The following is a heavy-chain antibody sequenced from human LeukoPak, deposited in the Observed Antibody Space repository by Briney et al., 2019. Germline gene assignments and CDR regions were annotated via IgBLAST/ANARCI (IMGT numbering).Heavy chain of an antibody. D-gene: IGHD3-10*01. J-gene: IGHJ4*02. CDR2: FDPEDGET. V-gene: IGHV1-24*01. CDR1: GYTLTELS. CDR3: ATGLRYPITMVRGVIIQPKYYFDY. Sequence: ASVKVSCKVSGYTLTELSMHWVRQAPGKGREWMGGFDPEDGETIYAQKFQGRVTMTEDTSTDTAYMELSSLRSEDAAVYYCATGLRYPITMVRGVIIQPKYYFDYWGQGTLVTVSS.